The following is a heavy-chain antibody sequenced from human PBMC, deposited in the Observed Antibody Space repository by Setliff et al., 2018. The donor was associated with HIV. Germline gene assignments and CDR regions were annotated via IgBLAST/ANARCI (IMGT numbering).Heavy chain of an antibody. J-gene: IGHJ4*02. V-gene: IGHV4-4*07. D-gene: IGHD7-27*01. CDR2: INPSGSS. Sequence: LSLTCTVSGDSVNGYYWSWIRQPAGKGLEWVGRINPSGSSNYNPSLNSRVAVSLDTSKNQFSLKLSSVTAADTAVYYCTREFHWGIPDYFDSWGQGILVTVSS. CDR1: GDSVNGYY. CDR3: TREFHWGIPDYFDS.